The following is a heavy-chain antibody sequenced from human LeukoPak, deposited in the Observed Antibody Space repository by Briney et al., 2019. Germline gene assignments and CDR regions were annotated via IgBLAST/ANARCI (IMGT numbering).Heavy chain of an antibody. CDR3: ARALYSSGYYLKAFDI. CDR2: IYSGGST. Sequence: GGSLRLSCAAAGFTVSSNYMSWVRQAPGKGLEWVSVIYSGGSTYYADSVKGRFTISRDNSKNTLYLQMNSLRAEDTAVYYCARALYSSGYYLKAFDIWGQGTMVTVSS. J-gene: IGHJ3*02. CDR1: GFTVSSNY. V-gene: IGHV3-53*01. D-gene: IGHD3-22*01.